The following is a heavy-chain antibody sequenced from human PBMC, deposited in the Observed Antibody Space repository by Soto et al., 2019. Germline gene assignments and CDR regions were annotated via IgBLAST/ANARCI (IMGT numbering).Heavy chain of an antibody. J-gene: IGHJ5*02. D-gene: IGHD6-13*01. V-gene: IGHV1-2*04. CDR1: GYTFTGYY. CDR2: INPNSGGT. CDR3: ARGFGAAAYNWFDP. Sequence: ASVKVSCKASGYTFTGYYMHWVRQSPGQGLEWMGWINPNSGGTNYAQKFQGWVTMTRDTSISTAYMELSRLRSDDTAVYYCARGFGAAAYNWFDPWGQGTLVT.